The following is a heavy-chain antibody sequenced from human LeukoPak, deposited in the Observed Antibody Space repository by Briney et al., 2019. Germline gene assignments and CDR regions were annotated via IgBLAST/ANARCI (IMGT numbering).Heavy chain of an antibody. J-gene: IGHJ6*03. CDR1: GFTFGSSG. Sequence: RTGRSLRLSCAASGFTFGSSGMSSVRQAPGKGRELVANIKQDGSEKYYVDSVKGRFTISRENAKNSLYLQMNSMRAEDTAVYYCARDQHRQGFWRGYYYMDVWGKGTTVTVSS. CDR2: IKQDGSEK. CDR3: ARDQHRQGFWRGYYYMDV. D-gene: IGHD3-3*01. V-gene: IGHV3-7*01.